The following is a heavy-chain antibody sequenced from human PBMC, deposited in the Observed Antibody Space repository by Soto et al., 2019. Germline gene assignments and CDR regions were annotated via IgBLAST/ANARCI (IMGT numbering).Heavy chain of an antibody. CDR3: ARDIVVVPAAMLPYYMDV. CDR1: GFTFSSYG. J-gene: IGHJ6*03. Sequence: GGSLRLSSAASGFTFSSYGMHWVRQAPGKGLEWVVVIWYDGSNKYYADSVKGRFTISRDNSKNTLYLQMNSLRAEDTAVYYCARDIVVVPAAMLPYYMDVWGKGTTVTVSS. D-gene: IGHD2-2*01. V-gene: IGHV3-33*01. CDR2: IWYDGSNK.